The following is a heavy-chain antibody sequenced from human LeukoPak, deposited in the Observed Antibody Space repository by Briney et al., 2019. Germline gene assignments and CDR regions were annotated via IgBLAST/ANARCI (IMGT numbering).Heavy chain of an antibody. Sequence: PGGSPRLSCAASGFTFSSYAMHWVRQAPGKGLEGVAVISYDGSNKYYADSVKGRFTISRDNSKNTLYLQMNSLRAEDTAVYYCARERVAAAGTGSRFDYWGQGTLVTVSS. D-gene: IGHD6-13*01. CDR2: ISYDGSNK. V-gene: IGHV3-30-3*01. CDR1: GFTFSSYA. CDR3: ARERVAAAGTGSRFDY. J-gene: IGHJ4*02.